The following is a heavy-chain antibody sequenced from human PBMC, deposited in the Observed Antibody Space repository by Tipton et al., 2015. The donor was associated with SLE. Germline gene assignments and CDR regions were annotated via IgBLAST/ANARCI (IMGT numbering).Heavy chain of an antibody. J-gene: IGHJ3*02. V-gene: IGHV4-34*01. CDR2: INHSGT. D-gene: IGHD3-22*01. CDR1: GGSFSGYS. Sequence: GLVKPSETLSLTCAVYGGSFSGYSWSWIRQSPGKGLEWIGEINHSGTDYNPSLKSRVTISVDTSKNQFSLKLRSVTAADTAVYYCAKSATLTHLSGYGAFDIWGQGTMVTVSS. CDR3: AKSATLTHLSGYGAFDI.